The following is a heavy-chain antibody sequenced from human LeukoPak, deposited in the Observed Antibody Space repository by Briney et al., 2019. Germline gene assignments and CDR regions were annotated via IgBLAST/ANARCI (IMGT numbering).Heavy chain of an antibody. CDR1: GFTFSSYA. V-gene: IGHV3-23*01. Sequence: GGSLRLSCAASGFTFSSYAMSWVRQAPGKGLEWVSTISSGGDGTYYAESVRGRFTISRDNSRNTLYLQMNSLRGEDTALYYCAKGRSGGWNDHFDYWGQGTLVTVSS. CDR2: ISSGGDGT. CDR3: AKGRSGGWNDHFDY. J-gene: IGHJ4*02. D-gene: IGHD6-19*01.